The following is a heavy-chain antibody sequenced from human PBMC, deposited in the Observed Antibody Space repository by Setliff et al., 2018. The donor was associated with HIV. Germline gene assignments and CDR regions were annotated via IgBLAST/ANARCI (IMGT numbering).Heavy chain of an antibody. D-gene: IGHD3-3*01. CDR1: GGSISTYH. Sequence: PSETLSLTCSVSGGSISTYHWSWIRQPPGKGLEWIGSIYYSGSTYYNPPLKSRVTISVDTSKNQFSLKLSSVTAADTAVYYCMRGRSITIFGVAYFDFWGQGTQVTVSS. CDR3: MRGRSITIFGVAYFDF. J-gene: IGHJ4*02. CDR2: IYYSGST. V-gene: IGHV4-39*07.